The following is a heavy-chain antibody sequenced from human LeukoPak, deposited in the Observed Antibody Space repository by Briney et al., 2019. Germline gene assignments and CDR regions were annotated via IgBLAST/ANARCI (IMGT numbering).Heavy chain of an antibody. V-gene: IGHV3-74*01. CDR1: GFTFSSYW. D-gene: IGHD5-24*01. J-gene: IGHJ4*02. CDR3: ARDPGRRDGYKGGFDY. Sequence: PGGSLRLSCAASGFTFSSYWMHWVRQAPGKGLVWVSGINSDGSSTSYADSVKGRFTISRDNAKNTLYLQMNSLRAEDTAVYYCARDPGRRDGYKGGFDYWGQGTLVTVSS. CDR2: INSDGSST.